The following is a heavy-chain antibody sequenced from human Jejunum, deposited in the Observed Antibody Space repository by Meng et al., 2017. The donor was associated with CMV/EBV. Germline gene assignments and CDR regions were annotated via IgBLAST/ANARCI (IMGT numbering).Heavy chain of an antibody. V-gene: IGHV4-28*01. D-gene: IGHD1-26*01. Sequence: CAVSGHSISSSNWWAWIRQSPEKGLEWIGYIHYNGGTYYNPSLDNRVTMSVDTSKNQFSLNLRSVTAVDAAMYYCARYSGTTHVVDSWGQGTLVTVSS. CDR3: ARYSGTTHVVDS. J-gene: IGHJ4*02. CDR1: GHSISSSNW. CDR2: IHYNGGT.